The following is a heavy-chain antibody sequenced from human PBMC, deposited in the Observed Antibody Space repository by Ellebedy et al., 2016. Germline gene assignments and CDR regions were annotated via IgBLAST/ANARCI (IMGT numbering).Heavy chain of an antibody. CDR1: GYSFTNSW. D-gene: IGHD6-25*01. CDR3: ARSGLGSILAALYFDY. J-gene: IGHJ4*02. V-gene: IGHV5-51*01. Sequence: GGSLRLSCKASGYSFTNSWIAWVRQMPGQGLEWMGIIYPGDSDTRYSPSFQGQVTISVDKSTSTAYLQWSSLEASDTATYYCARSGLGSILAALYFDYWGQGTLVTVSS. CDR2: IYPGDSDT.